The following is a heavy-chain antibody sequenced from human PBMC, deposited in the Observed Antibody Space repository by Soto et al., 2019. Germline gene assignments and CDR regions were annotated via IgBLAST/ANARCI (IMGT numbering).Heavy chain of an antibody. CDR2: ISSSGSTI. CDR3: ARDKITTYSSGWYRY. CDR1: GFTFSDYY. J-gene: IGHJ4*02. V-gene: IGHV3-11*01. D-gene: IGHD6-19*01. Sequence: GGSLRLSCAASGFTFSDYYMSWIRQAPGKGLEWVSYISSSGSTIYYADSVKGRFTISRDNAKNSLYLQMNSLRAEDTAVYYCARDKITTYSSGWYRYWGQGTLVTVSS.